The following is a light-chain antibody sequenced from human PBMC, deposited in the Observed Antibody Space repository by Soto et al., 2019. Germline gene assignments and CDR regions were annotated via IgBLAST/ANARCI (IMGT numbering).Light chain of an antibody. CDR3: QHRSNWPLT. V-gene: IGKV3-11*01. CDR2: DAS. J-gene: IGKJ5*01. CDR1: QSVSSY. Sequence: EIVLTQSPATLSLSPGERATLSCRASQSVSSYLAWYQQKAGQAPRLHIYDASNMATGIPARFSGSGSGTAFNFTICSREPELVAVYFCQHRSNWPLTFGHGTRLEIQ.